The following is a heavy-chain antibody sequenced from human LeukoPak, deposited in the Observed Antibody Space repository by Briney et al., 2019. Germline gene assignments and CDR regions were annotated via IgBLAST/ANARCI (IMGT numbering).Heavy chain of an antibody. CDR2: IYYSGST. J-gene: IGHJ4*02. D-gene: IGHD3-22*01. CDR1: GFTFSSYS. CDR3: ARVMHYYDSSGNYYFDY. V-gene: IGHV4-59*01. Sequence: GSLRLSCAASGFTFSSYSMNWVRQAPGKGLEWIGYIYYSGSTNYNPSLKSRVTISVDTSKNQFSLKLSSVTAADTAVYYCARVMHYYDSSGNYYFDYWGQGTLVTVSS.